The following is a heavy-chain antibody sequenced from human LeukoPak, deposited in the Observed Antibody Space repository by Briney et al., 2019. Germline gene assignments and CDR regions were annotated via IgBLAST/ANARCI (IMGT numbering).Heavy chain of an antibody. CDR2: FTSGGNT. CDR3: ARTDRTGALGRFRMRSDAFDI. CDR1: GFTFSSYA. V-gene: IGHV3-23*01. D-gene: IGHD3-3*01. J-gene: IGHJ3*02. Sequence: GGSLRLSCAASGFTFSSYAMSWVRQAPGKGLEWVSGFTSGGNTHYSDSVKGRFTISRDNSKNTLYLRMNSLRADDTAVYYCARTDRTGALGRFRMRSDAFDIWGQGTVVTVSS.